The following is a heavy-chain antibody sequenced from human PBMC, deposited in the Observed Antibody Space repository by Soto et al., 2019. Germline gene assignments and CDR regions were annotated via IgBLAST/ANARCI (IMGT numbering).Heavy chain of an antibody. V-gene: IGHV3-15*01. D-gene: IGHD4-17*01. Sequence: EVQLVESGGGLVKPGGSLRLSCAASGFTFSNAWMSWVRQAPGKGLEWVGRIKSKTDGGTTDYAAPVKGRFTISRAASKHTLYLQMNSLKTADTAVYYCPTRWYGDIDYWGQGTLVTVSS. CDR1: GFTFSNAW. CDR3: PTRWYGDIDY. J-gene: IGHJ4*02. CDR2: IKSKTDGGTT.